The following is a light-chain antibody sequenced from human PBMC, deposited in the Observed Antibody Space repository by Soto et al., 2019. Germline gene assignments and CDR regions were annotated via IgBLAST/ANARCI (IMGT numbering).Light chain of an antibody. V-gene: IGLV1-44*01. Sequence: QSVLTQPPSASGTPGQRVTISCSGSSSNIGSNLVNWYQQLPGTAPKLLIYSNNHRPSGVPDRFSGSKSGTSASLAISGLQSEDEADYYCAASDDSLNGVVFGGGTKLTVL. CDR3: AASDDSLNGVV. J-gene: IGLJ2*01. CDR1: SSNIGSNL. CDR2: SNN.